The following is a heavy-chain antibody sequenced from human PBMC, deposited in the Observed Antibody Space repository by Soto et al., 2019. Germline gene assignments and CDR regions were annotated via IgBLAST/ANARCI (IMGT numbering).Heavy chain of an antibody. V-gene: IGHV4-4*07. D-gene: IGHD3-22*01. J-gene: IGHJ6*02. CDR3: AREGGYFDSSGSGVYHYHGVDV. Sequence: SETLSLTCTVSGGSISTYFWSWIRQPAGGGLEWIGRIYTTGSTNYNPSLKSRVIMSLDTSRNQFSLKLSSVTAADTAVYYCAREGGYFDSSGSGVYHYHGVDVWGQGTTVTVSS. CDR1: GGSISTYF. CDR2: IYTTGST.